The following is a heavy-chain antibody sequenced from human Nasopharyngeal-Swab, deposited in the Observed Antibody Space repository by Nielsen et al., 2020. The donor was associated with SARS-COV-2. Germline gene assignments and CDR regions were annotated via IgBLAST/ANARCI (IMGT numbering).Heavy chain of an antibody. J-gene: IGHJ3*02. V-gene: IGHV3-30-3*01. Sequence: GGFLRLSCAASGSTFSNFAMSWVRQTPGKGLEWVAVISYDGSNKYYADSVKGRFTISRDNSKNTLYLQMNSLRAEDTAVYYCARDPDVDIVATDAFDIWGQGTMVTVSS. CDR2: ISYDGSNK. CDR3: ARDPDVDIVATDAFDI. D-gene: IGHD5-12*01. CDR1: GSTFSNFA.